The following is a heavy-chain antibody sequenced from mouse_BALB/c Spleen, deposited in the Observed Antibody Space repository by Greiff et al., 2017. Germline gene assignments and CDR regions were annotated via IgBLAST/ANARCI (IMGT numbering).Heavy chain of an antibody. V-gene: IGHV5-9-3*01. CDR2: ISSGGSYT. CDR3: ARVRPNYFDD. CDR1: GFTFSSYA. D-gene: IGHD2-14*01. J-gene: IGHJ1*01. Sequence: EVKLVESGGGLVKPGGSLKLSCAASGFTFSSYAMSWVRQTPEKRLEWVATISSGGSYTYYPDSVKGRFTISRDNAKNTLYLQMSSLRSEDTAMYYCARVRPNYFDDWGAGTTVTVSS.